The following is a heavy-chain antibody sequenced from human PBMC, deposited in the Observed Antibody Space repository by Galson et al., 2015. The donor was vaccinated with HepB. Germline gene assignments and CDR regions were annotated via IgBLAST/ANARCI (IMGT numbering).Heavy chain of an antibody. CDR1: GFTFSSYA. D-gene: IGHD1-26*01. CDR3: AKTISGSYLGDY. Sequence: SLRLSCAASGFTFSSYAMSWVRQVPGKGLEWVSAISGSGGSTYYADSVKGRFAISRDNSKNTLYLQMNSLRAEDTAVYYCAKTISGSYLGDYWGQGTLVTVSS. V-gene: IGHV3-23*01. J-gene: IGHJ4*02. CDR2: ISGSGGST.